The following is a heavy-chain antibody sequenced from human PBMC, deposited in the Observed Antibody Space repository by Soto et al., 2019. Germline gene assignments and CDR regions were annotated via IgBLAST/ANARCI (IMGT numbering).Heavy chain of an antibody. CDR1: GFAFSRFS. CDR2: IGDTNVK. J-gene: IGHJ4*02. V-gene: IGHV3-30*04. CDR3: AREVVMTKWYFDN. D-gene: IGHD2-21*01. Sequence: GGSLRLSCPTSGFAFSRFSMHWLRQAPGSGLEWVAAIGDTNVKMYADSVKGRFTISRDNSQDTVSLRMDSLRPDDTAVYYCAREVVMTKWYFDNWGQGVLVTVSS.